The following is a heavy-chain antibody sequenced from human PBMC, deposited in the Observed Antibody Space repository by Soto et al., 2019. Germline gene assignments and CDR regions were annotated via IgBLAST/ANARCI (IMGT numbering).Heavy chain of an antibody. CDR2: IYYSGST. CDR1: GGSISSYY. V-gene: IGHV4-59*01. D-gene: IGHD1-26*01. Sequence: KTSETLSLTCTVSGGSISSYYWSWIRQPPGKGLEWIGYIYYSGSTNYNPSLKSRVTISVDMSKNQFSLKLSSVTAADTAVYYCATFSWVGATTGAFDIWGEGTMVTVSS. CDR3: ATFSWVGATTGAFDI. J-gene: IGHJ3*02.